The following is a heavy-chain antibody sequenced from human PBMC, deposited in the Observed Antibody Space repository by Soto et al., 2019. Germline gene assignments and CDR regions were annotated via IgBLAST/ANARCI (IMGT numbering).Heavy chain of an antibody. CDR2: IIPIFGTA. CDR1: GGTFSSYA. Sequence: GASVKVSCKASGGTFSSYAISWVRQAPGQGLEWMGGIIPIFGTANYAQKFQGRVTITADESTSTACMELSSLRSEDTAVYYCARGDIVVVVAAESGWFDPWGQGTLVTVSS. V-gene: IGHV1-69*13. J-gene: IGHJ5*02. CDR3: ARGDIVVVVAAESGWFDP. D-gene: IGHD2-15*01.